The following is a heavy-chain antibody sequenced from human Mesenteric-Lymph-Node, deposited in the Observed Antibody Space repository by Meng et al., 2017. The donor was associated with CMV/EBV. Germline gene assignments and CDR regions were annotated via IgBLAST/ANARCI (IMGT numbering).Heavy chain of an antibody. J-gene: IGHJ3*02. CDR2: IHSTGSI. V-gene: IGHV3-21*04. CDR3: ARVSSTNQMGAFDI. CDR1: GFTFSSYS. D-gene: IGHD2-2*01. Sequence: GGSLRLSCAASGFTFSSYSMNWVRQAPGRGLECVSSIHSTGSIYQPDSVRGRFTISRDNANNSLYLQMNSLRAVDTALYHCARVSSTNQMGAFDIWGQGTMVTVSS.